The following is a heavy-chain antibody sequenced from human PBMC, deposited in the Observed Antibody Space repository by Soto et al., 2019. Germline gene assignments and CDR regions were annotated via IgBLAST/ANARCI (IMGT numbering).Heavy chain of an antibody. Sequence: VKVSSKDSGGTFSNFVISWVRQAPGQGLEWMGGNIHIFGTANYAQKFQGRVTIIADESTGTTYMELTSLRSDDTAVYYCACSPILVVETTYLNYFDYWGQGTLVTVSS. D-gene: IGHD2-15*01. CDR2: NIHIFGTA. J-gene: IGHJ4*02. V-gene: IGHV1-69*13. CDR3: ACSPILVVETTYLNYFDY. CDR1: GGTFSNFV.